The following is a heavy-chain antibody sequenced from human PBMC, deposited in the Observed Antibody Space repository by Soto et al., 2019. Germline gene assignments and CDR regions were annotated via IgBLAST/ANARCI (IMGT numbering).Heavy chain of an antibody. J-gene: IGHJ4*02. CDR3: ARLLAVAGINY. V-gene: IGHV3-74*01. CDR1: GFTFSNYW. CDR2: INSDGSST. Sequence: EVQLVESGGGLVQPGGSLRLSCAASGFTFSNYWMHWVRQVPGKGLVWVSRINSDGSSTSYADSVEGRFSISRDNAKNTLYLQMNSLGDGDTAVYYCARLLAVAGINYWGQGTLVTVSS. D-gene: IGHD6-19*01.